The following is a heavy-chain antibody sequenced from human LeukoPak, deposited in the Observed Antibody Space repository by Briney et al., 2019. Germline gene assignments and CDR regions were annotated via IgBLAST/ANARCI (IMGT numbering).Heavy chain of an antibody. CDR3: AKRGGYYDFWSGPLDWFDP. D-gene: IGHD3-3*01. CDR1: GFTFSSYA. J-gene: IGHJ5*02. CDR2: ISGSGGST. V-gene: IGHV3-23*01. Sequence: GGSLRLSCAASGFTFSSYAMSWVRQAPGKGLEWVLAISGSGGSTYYADSVKGRFTISRDNSKNTLYLQMNSLRAEDAAVYYCAKRGGYYDFWSGPLDWFDPWGQGTLVTVSS.